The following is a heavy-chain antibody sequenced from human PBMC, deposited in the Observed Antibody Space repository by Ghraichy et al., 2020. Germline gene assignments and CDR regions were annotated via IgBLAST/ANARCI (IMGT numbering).Heavy chain of an antibody. V-gene: IGHV3-7*01. CDR1: GLTFSSSW. D-gene: IGHD2-15*01. Sequence: GGSLRLSCAASGLTFSSSWMGWIRQAPGKGLEWVAQINYDASEKYYVDSVKGRFTISRDNAENSLYLQMNSLRAEDTAVYSFLRDGGGDWGQGTLVTVSS. CDR3: LRDGGGD. J-gene: IGHJ4*02. CDR2: INYDASEK.